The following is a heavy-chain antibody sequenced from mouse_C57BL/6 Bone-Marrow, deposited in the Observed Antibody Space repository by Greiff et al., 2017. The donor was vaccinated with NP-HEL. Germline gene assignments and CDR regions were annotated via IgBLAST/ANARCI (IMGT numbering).Heavy chain of an antibody. J-gene: IGHJ3*01. CDR2: ISSGGDYI. D-gene: IGHD3-3*01. Sequence: EVKLVEFGEGLVKPGGSLKLSCAASGFTFSSYAMSWVRQTPEKRLEWVAYISSGGDYIYYADTVKGRFTISRDNARNTLYLQMSSLKSEDTAMYYCTRGGWDKAYWGQGTLVTVSA. V-gene: IGHV5-9-1*02. CDR3: TRGGWDKAY. CDR1: GFTFSSYA.